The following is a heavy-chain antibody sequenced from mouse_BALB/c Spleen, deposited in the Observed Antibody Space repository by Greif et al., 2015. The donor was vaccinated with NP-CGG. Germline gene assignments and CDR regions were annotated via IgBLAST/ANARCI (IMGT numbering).Heavy chain of an antibody. D-gene: IGHD2-1*01. Sequence: QVQLQQSGAELVRPGASVKLSCKASGYTFTSYYVFWVKQRPGQGLEWIGEINPSNGGTNFNEKFKSKATLTVDKSSSTAYMQLSSLTSEDSAVYYCTRYGSYRYFDVWGAGTTVTVSS. CDR1: GYTFTSYY. J-gene: IGHJ1*01. CDR2: INPSNGGT. V-gene: IGHV1S81*02. CDR3: TRYGSYRYFDV.